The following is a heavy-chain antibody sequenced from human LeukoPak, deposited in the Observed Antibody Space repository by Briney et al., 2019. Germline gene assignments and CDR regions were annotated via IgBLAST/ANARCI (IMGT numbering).Heavy chain of an antibody. J-gene: IGHJ4*02. CDR2: INPSGGST. Sequence: GASVKVSCKASGYTFTSYYMHWVRQAPGQGLEWMRIINPSGGSTSYAQKFQGRVTITADKSTSTAYMELSSLRSEDTAVYYCARSEETTGTIFYWGQGTLVTVSS. D-gene: IGHD1-1*01. CDR1: GYTFTSYY. V-gene: IGHV1-46*01. CDR3: ARSEETTGTIFY.